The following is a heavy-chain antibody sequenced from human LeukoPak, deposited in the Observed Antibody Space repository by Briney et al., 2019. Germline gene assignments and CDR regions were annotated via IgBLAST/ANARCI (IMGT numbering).Heavy chain of an antibody. J-gene: IGHJ4*02. CDR3: ATHYDWAFDH. CDR1: VFTFRSYW. D-gene: IGHD3-9*01. CDR2: INPDGSEK. Sequence: GGSLRLSCGASVFTFRSYWMSWVRQAPGKGLEWVANINPDGSEKHYVDSVKGRFTISRDNTKSSLYLQMNSLRAEDTAVFYCATHYDWAFDHWGQGTLVTVSS. V-gene: IGHV3-7*01.